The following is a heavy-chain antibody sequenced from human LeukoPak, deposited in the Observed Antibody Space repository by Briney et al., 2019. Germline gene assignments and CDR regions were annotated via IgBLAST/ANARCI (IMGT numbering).Heavy chain of an antibody. D-gene: IGHD3-10*01. CDR3: ATNYGSGSSYDDS. V-gene: IGHV4-28*06. CDR1: GYSISNTNW. J-gene: IGHJ4*02. CDR2: IYYSGST. Sequence: SETLSLTCAVSGYSISNTNWWGWVRQPPGKGLEWIGYIYYSGSTNYNPSLKSRVTMSADTSKNQFSLKLSSVTPSDTAVYYCATNYGSGSSYDDSWGQGTLVTVSS.